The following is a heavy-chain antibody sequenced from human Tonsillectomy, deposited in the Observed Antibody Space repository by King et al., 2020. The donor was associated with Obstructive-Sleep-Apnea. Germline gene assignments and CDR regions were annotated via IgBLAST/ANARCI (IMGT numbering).Heavy chain of an antibody. J-gene: IGHJ6*02. CDR2: IYYSGST. V-gene: IGHV4-31*03. CDR1: GGSISNGGFY. D-gene: IGHD3-10*01. CDR3: AGDRRGATMVRGVPDYYYYGMDV. Sequence: QLQESGPGLVKPSQTLSLTCTVSGGSISNGGFYWSWIRQHPGKGLEWIGYIYYSGSTYYNPSLKSRVTISVDTSKNQFSLKLSSVPAADTAVYHCAGDRRGATMVRGVPDYYYYGMDVWGQGTTVTVSS.